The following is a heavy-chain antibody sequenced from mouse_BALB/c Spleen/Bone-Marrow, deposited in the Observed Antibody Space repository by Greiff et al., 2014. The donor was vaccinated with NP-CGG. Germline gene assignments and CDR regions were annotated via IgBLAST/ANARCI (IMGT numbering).Heavy chain of an antibody. J-gene: IGHJ2*01. D-gene: IGHD2-3*01. Sequence: LQQSGASVKVSCKASGYAFTDYFMEWLKQRPGQGLEWIGVINPGSGSTNQNEKFKDKATLTADTSSNTAYMQLSSLTSDDSAVYFCARYDGYLDYWGQGTTLSVSS. CDR2: INPGSGST. CDR3: ARYDGYLDY. V-gene: IGHV1-54*01. CDR1: GYAFTDYF.